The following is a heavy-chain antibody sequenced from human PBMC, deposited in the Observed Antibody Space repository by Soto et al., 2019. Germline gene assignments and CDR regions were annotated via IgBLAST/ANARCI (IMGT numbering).Heavy chain of an antibody. V-gene: IGHV1-69*13. CDR1: GCTFSSYA. CDR2: IIPIFGTA. Sequence: SVKDSCKASGCTFSSYAISCVRQAPGQVLEWMGGIIPIFGTANYAQKFQGRVTITADESTSTAYMELSSLRSEDTAVYYCARDSDYGDHPDYWGQGTLVTVSS. D-gene: IGHD4-17*01. CDR3: ARDSDYGDHPDY. J-gene: IGHJ4*02.